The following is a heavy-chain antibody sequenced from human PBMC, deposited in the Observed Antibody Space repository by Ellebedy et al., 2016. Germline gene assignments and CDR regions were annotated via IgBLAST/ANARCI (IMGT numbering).Heavy chain of an antibody. V-gene: IGHV1-46*01. Sequence: ASVKVSCXASGFTFTSHYMHWVRQAPGQGLEWMGLINPSGSITLYAQKFQGRLTMTRDTSTSTLYMELSSLRSEDTAVYYCARSEPYSSSWYVFDYWGQGTLVTVSS. CDR1: GFTFTSHY. J-gene: IGHJ4*02. CDR2: INPSGSIT. CDR3: ARSEPYSSSWYVFDY. D-gene: IGHD6-13*01.